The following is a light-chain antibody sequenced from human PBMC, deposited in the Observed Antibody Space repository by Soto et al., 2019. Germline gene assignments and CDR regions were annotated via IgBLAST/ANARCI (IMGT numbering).Light chain of an antibody. Sequence: EIVRTQSPATLSVSPGERATLSCRASQSVSSNLAWYQQKPGQAPRLLIYGASTRATGIPARVSGSRSGTEFPLTISSLQSEDFAVYYCQQYNNWPPSITFGQGTRLEIK. J-gene: IGKJ5*01. V-gene: IGKV3D-15*01. CDR2: GAS. CDR3: QQYNNWPPSIT. CDR1: QSVSSN.